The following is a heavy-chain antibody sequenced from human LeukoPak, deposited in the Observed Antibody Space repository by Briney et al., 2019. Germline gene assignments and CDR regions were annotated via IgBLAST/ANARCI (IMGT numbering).Heavy chain of an antibody. J-gene: IGHJ4*02. V-gene: IGHV3-21*01. CDR1: GFTFSSYS. CDR3: ARVRGYSSSPGDY. CDR2: ISSSSSYI. D-gene: IGHD6-6*01. Sequence: GGSLRLSCAASGFTFSSYSMNWVRQAPGKGLEWVSSISSSSSYIYYADSVKGRFTISRDNAKNSLYLQMNSLRAEDTAVYYCARVRGYSSSPGDYWGQGTLVTVSS.